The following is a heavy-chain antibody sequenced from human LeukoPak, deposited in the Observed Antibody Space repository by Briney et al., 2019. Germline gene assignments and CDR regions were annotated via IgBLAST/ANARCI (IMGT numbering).Heavy chain of an antibody. V-gene: IGHV4-39*01. D-gene: IGHD5-24*01. Sequence: SETLSLTCTVSGGSISSSSYYWGWIRQPPGKGLEWIGSIYYSGSTYYNPSLKSRVTISVDTSKNQFSLKLSSVTAADTAVYYCARRSAEMATMDYWGQGTLVTVSS. CDR2: IYYSGST. J-gene: IGHJ4*02. CDR3: ARRSAEMATMDY. CDR1: GGSISSSSYY.